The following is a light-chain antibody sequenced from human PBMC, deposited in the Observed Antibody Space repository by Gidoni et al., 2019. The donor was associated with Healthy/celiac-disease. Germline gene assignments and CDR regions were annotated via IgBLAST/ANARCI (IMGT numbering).Light chain of an antibody. V-gene: IGKV1-39*01. J-gene: IGKJ2*03. Sequence: DIQMTQSPSSLSASVGDRVTITCRASQSISSYLNWYQQKPGKAPKLLIYAASSLQSGVPSRFSGSGSGTDFTLTISILQPEDFATYYCQQSYSTLYSFXQXTKLEIK. CDR1: QSISSY. CDR3: QQSYSTLYS. CDR2: AAS.